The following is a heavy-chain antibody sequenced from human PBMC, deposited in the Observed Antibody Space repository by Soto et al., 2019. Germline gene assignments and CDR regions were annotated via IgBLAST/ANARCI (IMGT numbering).Heavy chain of an antibody. J-gene: IGHJ6*02. Sequence: SVKVSCKASGGTFSSYAIGWVRQAPGQGLEWMGGIIPIFGTANYAQKFQGRVTITADESTSTAYMELSSLRSEDTAVYYCAVCQLLANGVYYYYGMDVWGQGTTVTVPS. CDR2: IIPIFGTA. V-gene: IGHV1-69*13. D-gene: IGHD2-8*01. CDR3: AVCQLLANGVYYYYGMDV. CDR1: GGTFSSYA.